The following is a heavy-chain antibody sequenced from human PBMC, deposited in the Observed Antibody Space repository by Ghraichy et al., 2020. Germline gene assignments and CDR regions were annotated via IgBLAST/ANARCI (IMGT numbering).Heavy chain of an antibody. Sequence: GESLNISCKGSGYTFTSYWIAWVRQMPGKGLEWMGIMNPGDSQTTYSPSFQGQITISTDNSISTAYLQWTSLKASDSAMYYCARGHSWFDPWGQGTLVTVSS. CDR2: MNPGDSQT. CDR1: GYTFTSYW. V-gene: IGHV5-51*01. J-gene: IGHJ5*02. D-gene: IGHD4-11*01. CDR3: ARGHSWFDP.